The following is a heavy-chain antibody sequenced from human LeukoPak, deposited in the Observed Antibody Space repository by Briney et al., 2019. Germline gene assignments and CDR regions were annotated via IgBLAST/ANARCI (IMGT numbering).Heavy chain of an antibody. CDR2: ISSTSSFI. CDR3: ARDSPSGLSYGYFGAYFDY. CDR1: GFTFSTYN. V-gene: IGHV3-21*06. D-gene: IGHD5-18*01. Sequence: GGSLRLSCAASGFTFSTYNMNWVRQAPGKGLEWVSSISSTSSFIYYADSVKGRFTISRDNAKNSLYLQMNGLRAEDTAVYYCARDSPSGLSYGYFGAYFDYWGQGTLVTVSS. J-gene: IGHJ4*02.